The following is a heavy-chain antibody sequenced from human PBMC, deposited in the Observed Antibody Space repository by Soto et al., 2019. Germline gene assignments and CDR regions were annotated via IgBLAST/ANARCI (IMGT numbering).Heavy chain of an antibody. J-gene: IGHJ4*02. Sequence: QVQLQESGPGLVKPSETLSLTCTVSGGSISSYYWSWIRQPPGKGLEWIGYIYYSGSTNYNPSLQGRVTISVDPSKNQFSLKLSSVTAADTAVDYCARGYGDHLDHWGQGTLVTVSS. CDR3: ARGYGDHLDH. CDR2: IYYSGST. CDR1: GGSISSYY. V-gene: IGHV4-59*01. D-gene: IGHD4-17*01.